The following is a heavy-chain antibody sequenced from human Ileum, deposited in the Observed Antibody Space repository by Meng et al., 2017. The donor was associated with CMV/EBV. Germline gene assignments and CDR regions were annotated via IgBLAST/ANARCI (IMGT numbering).Heavy chain of an antibody. V-gene: IGHV4-59*01. J-gene: IGHJ6*02. D-gene: IGHD3-3*01. CDR1: GGSISSYY. Sequence: GSLRLSCTVSGGSISSYYWSWIRQPPGKGLEWIGYIYYSGSTNYNPSLKSRVTISVDTSKNQFSLKLSSVTAADTAMYYCARVHYDLWGGYLRYGMDVWGQGTTVTVSS. CDR3: ARVHYDLWGGYLRYGMDV. CDR2: IYYSGST.